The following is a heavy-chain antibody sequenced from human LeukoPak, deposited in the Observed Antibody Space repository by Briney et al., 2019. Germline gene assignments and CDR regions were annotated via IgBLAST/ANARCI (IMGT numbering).Heavy chain of an antibody. D-gene: IGHD3-3*01. CDR1: GFSLSHYS. CDR3: ARDFTPEWFDIH. J-gene: IGHJ4*02. CDR2: IGVTGSPT. Sequence: GGSLRLSCAASGFSLSHYSVTWVRQASGKGLEWVSYIGVTGSPTYYADSVKARFTISRDDAKESLYLQMNSLRADDTAVYYCARDFTPEWFDIHWGQGTLVTVS. V-gene: IGHV3-48*01.